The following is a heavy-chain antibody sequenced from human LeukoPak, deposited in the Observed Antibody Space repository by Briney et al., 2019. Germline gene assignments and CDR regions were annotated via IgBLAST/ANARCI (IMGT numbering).Heavy chain of an antibody. CDR2: IYSGGST. CDR1: GFTVSSNY. D-gene: IGHD6-6*01. CDR3: ATGTKEYSSSDY. J-gene: IGHJ4*02. V-gene: IGHV3-66*02. Sequence: PGGSLRLSCAASGFTVSSNYMSWVRQAPGKGLEWVSVIYSGGSTYYVDSVKGRFTISRDNSKNTLYLQMNSLRAEDTAVYYCATGTKEYSSSDYWGQGTLVTVSS.